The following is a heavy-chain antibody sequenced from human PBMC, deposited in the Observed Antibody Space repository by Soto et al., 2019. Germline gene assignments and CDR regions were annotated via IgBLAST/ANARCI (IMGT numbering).Heavy chain of an antibody. CDR2: IYYGGTT. CDR3: ARGWYYFDF. CDR1: VEPMTGGYY. J-gene: IGHJ4*02. V-gene: IGHV4-38-2*01. D-gene: IGHD2-15*01. Sequence: SETLSLTCDVSVEPMTGGYYWGWIWQSPGKGLEWIGSIYYGGTTYYNPSLRGRLAISIDTSKNQFSLRLSSVTAADTALYYCARGWYYFDFWGQGTLVTVSS.